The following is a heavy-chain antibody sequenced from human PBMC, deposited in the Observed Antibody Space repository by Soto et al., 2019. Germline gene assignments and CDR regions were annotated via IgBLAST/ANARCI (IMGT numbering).Heavy chain of an antibody. J-gene: IGHJ4*02. CDR1: GYSFAGYW. CDR3: ARQIYDSDTGPNFQYYFDS. D-gene: IGHD3-22*01. CDR2: IDPSDSQT. V-gene: IGHV5-10-1*01. Sequence: PRGSLKISCKGSGYSFAGYWITWVRQKPGKGREWMGRIDPSDSQTYYSPSFRGHVTISVTKSITTVFLQWSSLRASDTAMYYCARQIYDSDTGPNFQYYFDSWGQGTPVTVSS.